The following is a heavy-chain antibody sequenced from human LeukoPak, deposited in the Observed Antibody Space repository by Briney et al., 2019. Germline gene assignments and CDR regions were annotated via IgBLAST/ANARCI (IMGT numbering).Heavy chain of an antibody. CDR3: ATGCRGGSCTDAGFDY. J-gene: IGHJ4*02. D-gene: IGHD2-15*01. V-gene: IGHV3-23*01. CDR1: GFTFSIHA. CDR2: LSGSGDNT. Sequence: GGSLRLSCAASGFTFSIHAMISVRHAPGKGLEWGLGLSGSGDNTLYADSVKGRFTISRDNSKYTLYLQMSSLRAEDTAVYYCATGCRGGSCTDAGFDYWGQGTLVTVSS.